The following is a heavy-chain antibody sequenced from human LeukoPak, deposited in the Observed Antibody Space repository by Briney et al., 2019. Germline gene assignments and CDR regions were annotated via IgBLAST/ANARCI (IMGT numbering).Heavy chain of an antibody. V-gene: IGHV3-9*01. CDR2: ISWNSGSI. D-gene: IGHD1-26*01. J-gene: IGHJ4*02. Sequence: PGRSLRLSCAASGFTFDDYAMHWVRQAPGKGLEWVSVISWNSGSIGYADSVKGRFTISRDNAKNSLYLQMNSLRAEDTALYYCAKAGGSYYGYYIDYWGQGTLVTVSS. CDR3: AKAGGSYYGYYIDY. CDR1: GFTFDDYA.